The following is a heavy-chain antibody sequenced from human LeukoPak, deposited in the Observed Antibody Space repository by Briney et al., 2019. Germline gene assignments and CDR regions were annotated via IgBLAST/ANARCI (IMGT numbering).Heavy chain of an antibody. CDR2: ISSSSSYI. CDR3: ARDLGYCSSTSCQWWFDP. D-gene: IGHD2-2*01. CDR1: GFTFSSYS. V-gene: IGHV3-21*01. J-gene: IGHJ5*02. Sequence: GGSQRLSCAASGFTFSSYSMNWVRQAPGKGLEWVSSISSSSSYIYYADSVKGRFTISRDNAKNSLYLQMNSLRAEDTAVYYCARDLGYCSSTSCQWWFDPWGQGALVTVSS.